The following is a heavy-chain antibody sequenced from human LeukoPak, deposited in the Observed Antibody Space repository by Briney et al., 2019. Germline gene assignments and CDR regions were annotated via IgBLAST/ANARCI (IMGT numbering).Heavy chain of an antibody. D-gene: IGHD6-19*01. CDR2: ISAGNGNT. CDR3: ARPTYLNGIAVAGYYGMDV. Sequence: GASVNVSCKASGYTFTSYAIHWVRQAPGQRLEWMGWISAGNGNTKYSQNFQGRVTFISNTSATTAYMELSSLRSEDTAVYYCARPTYLNGIAVAGYYGMDVWGQGTTVTVSS. CDR1: GYTFTSYA. V-gene: IGHV1-3*01. J-gene: IGHJ6*02.